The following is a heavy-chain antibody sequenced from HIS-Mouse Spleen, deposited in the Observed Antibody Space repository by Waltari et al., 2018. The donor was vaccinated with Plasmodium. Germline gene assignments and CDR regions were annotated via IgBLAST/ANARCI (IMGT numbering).Heavy chain of an antibody. CDR1: GFTFDAYA. J-gene: IGHJ3*02. D-gene: IGHD6-6*01. V-gene: IGHV3-9*01. CDR3: AKDRKYSSSRGAFDI. CDR2: ISWNSGSI. Sequence: EVQLVESGGGLVQPGRSLRLSCAASGFTFDAYAMHWVRQAPGKGLEWVSGISWNSGSIGYADSVKGRFTISRDNAKNSLYLQMNSLRAEDTALYYCAKDRKYSSSRGAFDIWGQGTMVTVSS.